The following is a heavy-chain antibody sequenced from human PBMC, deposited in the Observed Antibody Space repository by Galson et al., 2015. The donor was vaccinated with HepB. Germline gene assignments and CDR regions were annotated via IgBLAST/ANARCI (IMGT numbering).Heavy chain of an antibody. V-gene: IGHV3-23*01. CDR2: ISGSGGST. J-gene: IGHJ4*02. CDR3: AKGEGGATVGEAAGY. D-gene: IGHD1-26*01. CDR1: GFTFSSYA. Sequence: SLRLACVASGFTFSSYATSWARQAPGKGLEGVSAISGSGGSTYYADSVKGRFTISRDNSKNTLYLQMNSLRAEDTAVYYCAKGEGGATVGEAAGYWGRGTLVTVSS.